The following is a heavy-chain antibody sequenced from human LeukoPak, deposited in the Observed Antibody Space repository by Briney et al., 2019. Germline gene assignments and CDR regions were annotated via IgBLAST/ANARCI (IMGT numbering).Heavy chain of an antibody. D-gene: IGHD6-13*01. Sequence: SGALSLICAVSGGSISSSNWWSWVRQPPGKGLEWIGEIYHSGSTNYNPSLKSRVTISVDKSKNQFSLKLSSVTAADTAVYYCARGNGYSSRPFDYWGQGTLVTVSS. CDR3: ARGNGYSSRPFDY. V-gene: IGHV4-4*02. CDR1: GGSISSSNW. CDR2: IYHSGST. J-gene: IGHJ4*02.